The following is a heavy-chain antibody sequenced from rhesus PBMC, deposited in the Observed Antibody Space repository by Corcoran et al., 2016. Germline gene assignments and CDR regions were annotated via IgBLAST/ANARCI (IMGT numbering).Heavy chain of an antibody. Sequence: QVQLQESGPGLVKPSETLSLTCTVSGGSISDSYYWSWIRPPPGKGLEWMGRIYGSGGNTNDNPSLKRRVNISRDTSKNQFSLKLSSVTAADTAGYYCARDGGYSNYYFDYWGQGVLVTVSS. CDR2: IYGSGGNT. CDR1: GGSISDSYY. CDR3: ARDGGYSNYYFDY. D-gene: IGHD4-23*01. V-gene: IGHV4-160*01. J-gene: IGHJ4*01.